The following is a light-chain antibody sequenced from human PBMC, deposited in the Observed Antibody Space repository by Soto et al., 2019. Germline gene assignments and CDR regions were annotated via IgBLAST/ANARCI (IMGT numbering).Light chain of an antibody. CDR2: GAS. V-gene: IGKV1-9*01. J-gene: IGKJ1*01. Sequence: IQLTQSPSSVSASVGDRVTITCRASQGVRSYLAWFQQRPGKAPKLLIFGASTLQNGVPARFSGGGFGTEFTLTITSLQPEDFATYYCHQVYTYPRTFGQGTKVDI. CDR1: QGVRSY. CDR3: HQVYTYPRT.